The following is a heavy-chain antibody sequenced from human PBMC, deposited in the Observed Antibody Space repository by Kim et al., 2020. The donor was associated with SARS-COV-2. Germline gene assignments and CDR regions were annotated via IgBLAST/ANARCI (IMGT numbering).Heavy chain of an antibody. V-gene: IGHV1-46*01. D-gene: IGHD2-2*01. CDR2: INPSGGST. CDR3: ARETLDCSSTSCQDY. Sequence: ASVKVSCKASGYTFTSYYMHWVRQAPGQGLEWMGIINPSGGSTSYAQKFQGRVTMTRDTSTSTVYMELSSLRSEDTAVYYCARETLDCSSTSCQDYWGQGTLVTDSS. J-gene: IGHJ4*02. CDR1: GYTFTSYY.